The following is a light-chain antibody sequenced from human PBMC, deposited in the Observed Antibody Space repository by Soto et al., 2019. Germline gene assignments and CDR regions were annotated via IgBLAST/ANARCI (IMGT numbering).Light chain of an antibody. CDR1: SSDVGGYNY. V-gene: IGLV2-8*01. Sequence: QSALTQPPSASGSPGQSVTISCTGTSSDVGGYNYVSWYQHHPGKAPKLMIYEVSKRPSGVPDRFSGSKSANTASRTVSGLQAEDEADYYCSSFAGRFYWVFGGGTKVTVL. CDR3: SSFAGRFYWV. CDR2: EVS. J-gene: IGLJ3*02.